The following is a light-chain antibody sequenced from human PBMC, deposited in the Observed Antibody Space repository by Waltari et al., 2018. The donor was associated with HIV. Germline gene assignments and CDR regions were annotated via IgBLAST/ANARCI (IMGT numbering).Light chain of an antibody. CDR1: SASIGSTY. J-gene: IGLJ3*02. Sequence: NFMLTQPPSVSGSAGKTATISCHRNSASIGSTYVQCSQQRPGSSPRTLIFEDNQRPSGVSDRFSASIDSSSNSASLTISGLKTEDEGHYYCQSYDTKTHWVFGGGSKLTVL. CDR3: QSYDTKTHWV. CDR2: EDN. V-gene: IGLV6-57*01.